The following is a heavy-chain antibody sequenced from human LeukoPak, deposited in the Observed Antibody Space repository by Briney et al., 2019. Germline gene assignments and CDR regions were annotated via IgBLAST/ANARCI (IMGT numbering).Heavy chain of an antibody. CDR3: VSQRDHRVAVAGSFDN. CDR2: TRNKANSYTT. CDR1: GFTFNDHY. D-gene: IGHD6-19*01. J-gene: IGHJ4*02. Sequence: TGGSLRLSCAASGFTFNDHYMDWVRQAPGKGLEWVGRTRNKANSYTTEYAASVKGRFTISRDDSKNSLYLQMTSLRVEDTAVYFCVSQRDHRVAVAGSFDNWGQGTLISVSP. V-gene: IGHV3-72*01.